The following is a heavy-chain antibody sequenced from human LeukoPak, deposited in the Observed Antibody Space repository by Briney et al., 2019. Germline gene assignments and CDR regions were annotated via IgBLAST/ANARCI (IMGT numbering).Heavy chain of an antibody. J-gene: IGHJ5*02. CDR1: GFTFSSYS. CDR2: ISSSSSYI. Sequence: GGSLRLSCAASGFTFSSYSMNWVRQAPGKGLEWVSSISSSSSYIYYADSVKGRFTISRENAKNSLYLQMNSLRAEDTAVYYCARDFWSGYYGPFDPWGQGTLVTVSS. CDR3: ARDFWSGYYGPFDP. D-gene: IGHD3-3*01. V-gene: IGHV3-21*01.